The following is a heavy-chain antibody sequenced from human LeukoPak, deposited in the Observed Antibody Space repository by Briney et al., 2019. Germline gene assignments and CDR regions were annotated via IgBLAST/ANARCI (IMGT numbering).Heavy chain of an antibody. CDR1: GYTFTGYY. CDR2: INPNSGGT. D-gene: IGHD3-10*01. V-gene: IGHV1-2*02. Sequence: ASVKVSCKASGYTFTGYYMHWVRQAPGQGLEWMGWINPNSGGTNYAQKFQGRVTMTRDTSISTAYMELSRLRSEDTAVYYCARGTRGWFGEFKNCYYYYMDVWGKGTTVTVSS. CDR3: ARGTRGWFGEFKNCYYYYMDV. J-gene: IGHJ6*03.